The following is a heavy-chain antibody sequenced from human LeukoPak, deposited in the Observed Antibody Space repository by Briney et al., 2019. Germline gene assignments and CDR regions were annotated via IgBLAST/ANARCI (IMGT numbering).Heavy chain of an antibody. D-gene: IGHD4-17*01. Sequence: ASETLSLTCTVSGGSMSSYYWSWIRQPPGKGLQRIGYIFYSGSINYNPSLKSRVTISVDTSKNQFSLKLSSVTAADTAVYYCARHESDYGDYSTFDSWGQGTLVTVSS. CDR2: IFYSGSI. CDR1: GGSMSSYY. J-gene: IGHJ4*02. CDR3: ARHESDYGDYSTFDS. V-gene: IGHV4-59*08.